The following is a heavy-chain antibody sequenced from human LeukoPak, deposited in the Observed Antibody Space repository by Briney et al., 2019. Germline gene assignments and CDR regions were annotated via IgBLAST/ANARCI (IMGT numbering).Heavy chain of an antibody. CDR3: ATTTDGGNSGWFDP. CDR2: FDPEDGET. V-gene: IGHV1-24*01. J-gene: IGHJ5*02. Sequence: ASVKVSCKVSGYTLTELSMHWVRQAPGKGLEWMGGFDPEDGETIYAQKFQGRVTMTEDTSTDTAYMELSSLRSEDMAVYYCATTTDGGNSGWFDPWGQGTLVTVSS. D-gene: IGHD4-23*01. CDR1: GYTLTELS.